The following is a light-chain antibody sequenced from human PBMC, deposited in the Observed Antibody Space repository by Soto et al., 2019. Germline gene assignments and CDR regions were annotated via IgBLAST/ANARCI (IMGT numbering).Light chain of an antibody. CDR2: QAS. CDR3: QHYKAFPWT. Sequence: DIQMTQSPSTLSASVGDRATITCRARQSMSSWLAWYQQKPGKPPNLLVYQASTFESGVPSRFSGSGSGTESTLTISGLQPDDSATYYCQHYKAFPWTFGQGTKVAIK. J-gene: IGKJ1*01. V-gene: IGKV1-5*03. CDR1: QSMSSW.